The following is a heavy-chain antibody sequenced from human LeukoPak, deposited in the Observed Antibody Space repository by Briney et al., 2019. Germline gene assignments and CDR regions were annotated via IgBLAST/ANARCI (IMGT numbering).Heavy chain of an antibody. CDR1: GFTVSNNY. Sequence: GGSLRLSCAASGFTVSNNYMTWVRQAPGKXLEWVSVIYSDDSIHYTDSVKGRFTISRDNSRNTVYLQMDSLRAEDTAVYYCARSMSDNQSAWGQGTLVTVSS. V-gene: IGHV3-53*01. D-gene: IGHD1-14*01. CDR2: IYSDDSI. J-gene: IGHJ5*02. CDR3: ARSMSDNQSA.